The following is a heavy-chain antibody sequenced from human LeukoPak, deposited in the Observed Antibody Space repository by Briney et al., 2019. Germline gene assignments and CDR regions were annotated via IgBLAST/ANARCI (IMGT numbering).Heavy chain of an antibody. CDR2: FDPEDGET. Sequence: GASVKVSCKVSGYTLTELSMHWVRQAPGKGLEWMGGFDPEDGETIYAQKFQGRVTMTEDTSTDTAYMELSSLRSEDTAVYCAKLSLYGGNRFDYWGQGTLVTVSS. D-gene: IGHD4-23*01. CDR1: GYTLTELS. V-gene: IGHV1-24*01. CDR3: AKLSLYGGNRFDY. J-gene: IGHJ4*02.